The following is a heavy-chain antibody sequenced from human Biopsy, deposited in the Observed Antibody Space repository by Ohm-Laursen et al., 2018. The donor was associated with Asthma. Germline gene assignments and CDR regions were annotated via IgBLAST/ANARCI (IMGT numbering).Heavy chain of an antibody. J-gene: IGHJ4*02. CDR2: IWFDGSNK. V-gene: IGHV3-33*01. Sequence: SLRLSCTASGFTFGSYGLHWVCQAPGKGLEWVADIWFDGSNKQYADSVKGRFTISRDNSKNTLYLQMNSLRAEDTALYYCGRERSYMVDYWGQGTLVIVSS. D-gene: IGHD3-10*01. CDR1: GFTFGSYG. CDR3: GRERSYMVDY.